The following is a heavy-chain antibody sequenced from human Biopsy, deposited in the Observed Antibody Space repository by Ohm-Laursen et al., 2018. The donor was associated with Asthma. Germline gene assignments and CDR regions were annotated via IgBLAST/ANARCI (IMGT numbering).Heavy chain of an antibody. CDR3: ARVDAIMISGDFYFYSGFDL. Sequence: GASVKVSCKASGYTFTSYYMHWVRQAPGQGLEWMGGIIPIFGTANYAQKFQGRVTITADESTSTAYMEMSSLRSEDTAVYYCARVDAIMISGDFYFYSGFDLWGQGTTVRVSS. J-gene: IGHJ6*02. D-gene: IGHD3-16*01. V-gene: IGHV1-69*13. CDR1: GYTFTSYY. CDR2: IIPIFGTA.